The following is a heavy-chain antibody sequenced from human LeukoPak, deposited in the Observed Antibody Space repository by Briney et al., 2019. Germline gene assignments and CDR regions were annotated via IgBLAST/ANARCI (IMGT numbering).Heavy chain of an antibody. J-gene: IGHJ4*02. CDR2: ISSSSSTI. CDR3: ARDCSGGSCYLGY. D-gene: IGHD2-15*01. Sequence: PGGSRRLSCAASGFTFSSYSMNWVRQAPGKGLEWVSYISSSSSTIYYADSVKGRFTISRDNAKNSLYLQMNSLRAEDTAVYYCARDCSGGSCYLGYWGQGTLVTVSS. V-gene: IGHV3-48*01. CDR1: GFTFSSYS.